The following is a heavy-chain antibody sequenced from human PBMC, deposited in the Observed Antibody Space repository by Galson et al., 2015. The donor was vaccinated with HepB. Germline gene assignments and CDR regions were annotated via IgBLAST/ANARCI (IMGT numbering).Heavy chain of an antibody. CDR2: ISYDGSNK. CDR1: GFTFSSYA. D-gene: IGHD3-3*01. J-gene: IGHJ4*02. V-gene: IGHV3-30-3*01. Sequence: SLRLSCAASGFTFSSYAMHWVRQAPGKGLEWVAVISYDGSNKYYADSVKGRFTISRDNSKNTLYLQMNSLRAEDTAVYYCASGGLRFLEWLADYWGQGTLVTVSS. CDR3: ASGGLRFLEWLADY.